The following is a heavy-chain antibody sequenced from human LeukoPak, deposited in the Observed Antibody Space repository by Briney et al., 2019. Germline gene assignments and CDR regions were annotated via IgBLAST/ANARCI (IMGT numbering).Heavy chain of an antibody. CDR2: INHSGST. V-gene: IGHV4-34*01. CDR1: GGSFSGYY. Sequence: SETLSLTCAVYGGSFSGYYWSWIRQPPGKGLEWIGEINHSGSTNYNPSLKSRVTISVDTSKNQFSLKLSSVTAADTAVYYCARPLLRVAAAGTGYFQHWGQGTLVTVSS. CDR3: ARPLLRVAAAGTGYFQH. J-gene: IGHJ1*01. D-gene: IGHD6-13*01.